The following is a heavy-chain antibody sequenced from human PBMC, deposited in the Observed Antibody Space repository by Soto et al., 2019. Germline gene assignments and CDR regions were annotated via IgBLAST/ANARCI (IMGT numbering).Heavy chain of an antibody. J-gene: IGHJ3*02. D-gene: IGHD3-16*02. CDR1: GFSLSTSGVG. CDR3: AHRRYDYIWGSYRHAFDI. V-gene: IGHV2-5*02. Sequence: SGPTLVKPTQTLTLTCTFSGFSLSTSGVGVGWIRQPPGKALEWLALIFWDDGKSYSPSLKSRLTITKDTSKNQVVLTMTNMDPVDTATYYCAHRRYDYIWGSYRHAFDIWGQGTMVTVSS. CDR2: IFWDDGK.